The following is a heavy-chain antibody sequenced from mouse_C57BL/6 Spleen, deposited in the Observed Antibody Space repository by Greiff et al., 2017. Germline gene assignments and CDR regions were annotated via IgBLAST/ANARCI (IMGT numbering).Heavy chain of an antibody. CDR2: INPNNGGT. CDR1: GYTFTDYN. V-gene: IGHV1-18*01. CDR3: ARQLNWYCDV. Sequence: VQLQQSGPELVKPGASVKIPCKASGYTFTDYNMDWVKQSHGKSLEWIGDINPNNGGTIYNQKFKGKATLTVDKSSSTAYMELRSLTSEDTAVYYCARQLNWYCDVWGTGTTVTVSS. J-gene: IGHJ1*03. D-gene: IGHD3-2*02.